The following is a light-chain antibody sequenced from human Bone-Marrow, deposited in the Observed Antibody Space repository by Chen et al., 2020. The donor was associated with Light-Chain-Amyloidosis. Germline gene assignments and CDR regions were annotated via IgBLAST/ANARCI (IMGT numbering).Light chain of an antibody. J-gene: IGLJ3*02. CDR3: QSYQGSSQGV. CDR1: SCSIATNY. CDR2: EDD. Sequence: NFMLTQPHSVSESPGTTVIISSTPSSCSIATNYVQWYQQRPGSSPTTVIYEDDQRPSGVPDRLSGSIDRSSNSASLTISGLKTEDEADYYCQSYQGSSQGVFGGGTKLTVL. V-gene: IGLV6-57*01.